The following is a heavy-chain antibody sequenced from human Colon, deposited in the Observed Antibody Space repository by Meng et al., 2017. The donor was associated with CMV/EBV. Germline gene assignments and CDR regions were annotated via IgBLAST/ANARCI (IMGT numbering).Heavy chain of an antibody. CDR3: SGDPRTLDY. J-gene: IGHJ4*02. CDR2: ISGSSTDI. V-gene: IGHV3-11*05. Sequence: VKLVESGGAVVKPGGCLILSCAASGFTFSDYYMSWIRQAPGKGPEWVSYISGSSTDIKYVDSVKGRFTISRDNAKNSLYLQMNSLRADDTAVYYCSGDPRTLDYWGQGTLVTVSS. CDR1: GFTFSDYY.